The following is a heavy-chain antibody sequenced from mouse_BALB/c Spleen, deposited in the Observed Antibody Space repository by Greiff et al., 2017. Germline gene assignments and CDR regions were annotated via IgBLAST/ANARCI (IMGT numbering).Heavy chain of an antibody. CDR3: AIYLGAMDY. D-gene: IGHD5-5*01. J-gene: IGHJ4*01. V-gene: IGHV14-1*02. CDR1: GFNIKDYY. CDR2: IDPENGNT. Sequence: VQLKQSGAELVRPGALVKLSCKASGFNIKDYYMHWVKQRPEQGLEWIGWIDPENGNTIYDPKFQGKASITADTSSNTAYLQLSSLTSEDTAVYYCAIYLGAMDYWGQGTSVTVSA.